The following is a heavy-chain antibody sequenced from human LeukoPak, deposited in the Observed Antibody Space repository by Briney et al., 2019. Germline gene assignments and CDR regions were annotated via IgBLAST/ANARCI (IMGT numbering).Heavy chain of an antibody. Sequence: TGGSLRLSCAASGFTFSSYAMHWVRQAPGKGLEWVAVISYDGSNKYYADSVKGRFTISRDNSKNTLYLQMNSLRAEDTAVYYCARGSYPWGQGTLVTVSS. CDR3: ARGSYP. J-gene: IGHJ4*02. V-gene: IGHV3-30-3*01. CDR2: ISYDGSNK. CDR1: GFTFSSYA.